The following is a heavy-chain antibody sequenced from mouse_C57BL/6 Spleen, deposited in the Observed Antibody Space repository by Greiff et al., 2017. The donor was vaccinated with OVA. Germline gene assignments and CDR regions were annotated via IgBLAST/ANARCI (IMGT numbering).Heavy chain of an antibody. D-gene: IGHD1-1*01. CDR3: ARSLGSSYYAMDY. CDR1: GYTFTSYW. J-gene: IGHJ4*01. CDR2: INPSSGYT. V-gene: IGHV1-7*01. Sequence: VQLVESGAELAKPGASVKLSCKASGYTFTSYWMHWVKQRPGQGLEWIGYINPSSGYTKYNQKFKDKATLTADKSSSTAYMQLSSLTYEDSAVYYCARSLGSSYYAMDYWGQGTSVTVSS.